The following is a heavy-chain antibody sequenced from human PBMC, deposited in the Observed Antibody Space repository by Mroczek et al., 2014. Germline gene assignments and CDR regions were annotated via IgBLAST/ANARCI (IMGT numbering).Heavy chain of an antibody. CDR2: ISYDGSNK. Sequence: QVQLVQSGGGVVQPGRSLRLSCAASGFTFSSYAMHWVRQAPGKGLEWVAVISYDGSNKYYADSVKGRFTISRDNSKNTLYLQMNSLRAEDTAVYYCAREDRIAVAFFDYWGQGTLVTVSS. D-gene: IGHD6-19*01. V-gene: IGHV3-30-3*01. J-gene: IGHJ4*02. CDR3: AREDRIAVAFFDY. CDR1: GFTFSSYA.